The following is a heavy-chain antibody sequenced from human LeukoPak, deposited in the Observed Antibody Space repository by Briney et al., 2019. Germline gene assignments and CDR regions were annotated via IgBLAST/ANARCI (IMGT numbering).Heavy chain of an antibody. D-gene: IGHD3-22*01. J-gene: IGHJ4*02. V-gene: IGHV4-30-4*01. CDR2: IYYSGST. CDR1: GGSVSSSSYY. Sequence: SETLSLTCSVSGGSVSSSSYYWSWIRQPPGKGLEWIGYIYYSGSTYYNPSLKSRVTISVDTSKNQFSLKLSSVTAADTAVYYCAREVGSSGYDGNYFDYWGQGTLVTVSS. CDR3: AREVGSSGYDGNYFDY.